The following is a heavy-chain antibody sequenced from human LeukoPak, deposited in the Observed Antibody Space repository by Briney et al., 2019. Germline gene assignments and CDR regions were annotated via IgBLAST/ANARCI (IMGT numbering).Heavy chain of an antibody. CDR2: S. D-gene: IGHD3-16*02. V-gene: IGHV4-39*07. CDR1: GGSMTAGDYY. J-gene: IGHJ6*02. Sequence: SETLSLTCTVSGGSMTAGDYYWGWVRQPPGTGLQWIATSYQGASLKSRVTISLDTSKNQFSLRLTSVTAADPAVYYCARIYGLYQEAMDVWGPGITVTVSS. CDR3: ARIYGLYQEAMDV.